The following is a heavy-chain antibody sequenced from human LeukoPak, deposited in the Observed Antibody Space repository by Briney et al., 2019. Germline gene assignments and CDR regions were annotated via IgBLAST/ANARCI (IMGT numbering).Heavy chain of an antibody. J-gene: IGHJ6*02. Sequence: SVKVSCKASGGTFISYAISWVRQAPGQGLEWMGRIIPILGIANYAQKFQGRVTVTADKSTSTAYMELSSLRAEDTAVYYCARDYCVGDCSPYYYYGMDVWGQGTTVTVSS. CDR1: GGTFISYA. D-gene: IGHD2-21*02. CDR3: ARDYCVGDCSPYYYYGMDV. V-gene: IGHV1-69*04. CDR2: IIPILGIA.